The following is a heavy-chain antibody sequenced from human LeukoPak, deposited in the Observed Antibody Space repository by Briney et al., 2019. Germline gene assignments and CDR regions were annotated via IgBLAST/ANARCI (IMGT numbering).Heavy chain of an antibody. CDR3: ARDTGPYCSSTSCYALDY. D-gene: IGHD2-2*01. CDR1: GGTFSGYA. CDR2: IIPIFGTA. J-gene: IGHJ4*02. Sequence: ASVKVSCKASGGTFSGYAISWVRQAPGQGLEWMGGIIPIFGTANYAQRFQGRVTITADESTSTAYMELSSLRSEDTAVYYCARDTGPYCSSTSCYALDYWGQGTLVTVSS. V-gene: IGHV1-69*01.